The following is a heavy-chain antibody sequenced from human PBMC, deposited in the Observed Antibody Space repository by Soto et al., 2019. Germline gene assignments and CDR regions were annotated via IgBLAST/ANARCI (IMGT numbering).Heavy chain of an antibody. D-gene: IGHD2-21*02. J-gene: IGHJ4*02. CDR2: IWYDGSNK. CDR1: GFTFSSYG. CDR3: ARSLYCGGDCSTEGYFDY. V-gene: IGHV3-33*01. Sequence: GGSLRLSCAASGFTFSSYGMHWVRQAPGKGLEWVAVIWYDGSNKYYADSVKGRFTISRDNSKNTLYLQMNSLRAEDTAVYYCARSLYCGGDCSTEGYFDYWGQGTLVTVSS.